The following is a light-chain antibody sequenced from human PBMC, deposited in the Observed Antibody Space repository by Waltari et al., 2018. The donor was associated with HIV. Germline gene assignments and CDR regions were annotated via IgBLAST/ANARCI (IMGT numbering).Light chain of an antibody. CDR2: VGTNGSH. CDR3: QTWDTGIQV. V-gene: IGLV4-69*01. J-gene: IGLJ3*02. CDR1: SGHNNYA. Sequence: QVVLTQSPSASASLGASVKLPCTLSSGHNNYALAWPQQQPEKGPRNLMRVGTNGSHIKGDGIPDRFSSSSSGTERCLIISSLQSEDEADYYCQTWDTGIQVFGGGTKLTVL.